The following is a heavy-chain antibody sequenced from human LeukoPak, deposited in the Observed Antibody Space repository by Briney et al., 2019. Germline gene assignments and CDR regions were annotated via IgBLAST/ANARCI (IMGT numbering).Heavy chain of an antibody. CDR3: AKVASTGCYAAACGFDP. D-gene: IGHD2-2*01. CDR2: TSASGGST. V-gene: IGHV3-23*01. J-gene: IGHJ5*02. CDR1: GFTFSSYA. Sequence: TGGSLRLSCAASGFTFSSYAMSWVRQAPGKGLEWVSATSASGGSTYYADSVKGRFTISRDNPKNTLYLEMNSLRAEDTAVYYCAKVASTGCYAAACGFDPWGQGTLVTVSS.